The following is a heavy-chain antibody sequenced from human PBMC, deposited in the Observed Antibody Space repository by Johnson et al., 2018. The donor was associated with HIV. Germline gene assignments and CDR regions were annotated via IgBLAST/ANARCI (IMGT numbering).Heavy chain of an antibody. CDR3: AKDGAFDI. Sequence: QVQLVESGGGVVQPGRSLRLSCAASGFTFSSYGMHWVRKAPGKGLEWVAFIRYDGSNKDYADSVKGRFTISRDSSKNTLFLQMNSLRADDTAVYYCAKDGAFDIWGQGTLVTVSS. CDR2: IRYDGSNK. J-gene: IGHJ3*02. V-gene: IGHV3-30*02. CDR1: GFTFSSYG.